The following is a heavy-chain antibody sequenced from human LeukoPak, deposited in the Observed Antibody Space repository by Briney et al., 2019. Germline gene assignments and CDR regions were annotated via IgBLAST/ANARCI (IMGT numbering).Heavy chain of an antibody. J-gene: IGHJ3*02. Sequence: GAAVTVSCMASGYTFTSYYMHWVRLAPGQGLEWMGIINPRGGSRSYAQKFQGRVTMTRDTSTSTVYMELSSLRSEDTAVYYCASASSGYWGAFDIWGQGPMVTVSS. CDR1: GYTFTSYY. CDR2: INPRGGSR. V-gene: IGHV1-46*01. D-gene: IGHD3-22*01. CDR3: ASASSGYWGAFDI.